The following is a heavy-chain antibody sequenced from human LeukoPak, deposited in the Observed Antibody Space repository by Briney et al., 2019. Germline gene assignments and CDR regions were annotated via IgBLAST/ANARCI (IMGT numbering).Heavy chain of an antibody. J-gene: IGHJ4*02. Sequence: SETLSLACSVDGGSISSSSYYWGWIRQPPGNGLEWIVIVYYSRSTYNNPSLKCRVTISVDTPQNQFSLTLSSVTAADTAVYYCVRTYSSRWYPKRWGQGTLVTVSS. V-gene: IGHV4-39*01. CDR2: VYYSRST. D-gene: IGHD6-19*01. CDR1: GGSISSSSYY. CDR3: VRTYSSRWYPKR.